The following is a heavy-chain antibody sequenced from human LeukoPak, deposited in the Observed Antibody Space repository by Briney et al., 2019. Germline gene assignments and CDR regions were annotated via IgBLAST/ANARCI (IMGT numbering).Heavy chain of an antibody. CDR1: GYTLTELS. CDR3: ASVLLYDSRCYYSNYFDY. Sequence: ASVTVSCKVSGYTLTELSMHWVRQAPGKGLEWMGGIYSEEGETINAQNFRGRATINEDTSTDTSYMELSLLSCEDTAVYYCASVLLYDSRCYYSNYFDYWGQGTLVTVSS. CDR2: IYSEEGET. D-gene: IGHD3-22*01. V-gene: IGHV1-24*01. J-gene: IGHJ4*02.